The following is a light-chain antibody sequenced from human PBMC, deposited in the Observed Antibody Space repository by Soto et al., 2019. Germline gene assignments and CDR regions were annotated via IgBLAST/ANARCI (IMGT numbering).Light chain of an antibody. V-gene: IGKV3-15*01. CDR1: QSVGSN. CDR2: VAS. Sequence: EMVMTQSPATLSVSPGERATLSCRASQSVGSNLAGYQQKPGQAPRLLIYVASTRATGLPARFSGSGSGTEFALTISSLQSEDFAVYYCQQYNNWPLTFGGGTKVEIK. J-gene: IGKJ4*01. CDR3: QQYNNWPLT.